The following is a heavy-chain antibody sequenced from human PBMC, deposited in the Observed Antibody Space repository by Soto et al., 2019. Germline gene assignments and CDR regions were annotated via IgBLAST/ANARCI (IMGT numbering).Heavy chain of an antibody. Sequence: QVQLVQSGAEVKKPGSSVKVSCKASGGTFSSYAISWVRQAPGQGLEWMGGIIPIFGTANYAQQFQGRVTSTADKATSTAYMELSSLSSEDTAVYYCARLGYCSSTSGSDYWGQGTLVTVSS. CDR2: IIPIFGTA. CDR1: GGTFSSYA. V-gene: IGHV1-69*06. J-gene: IGHJ4*02. CDR3: ARLGYCSSTSGSDY. D-gene: IGHD2-2*01.